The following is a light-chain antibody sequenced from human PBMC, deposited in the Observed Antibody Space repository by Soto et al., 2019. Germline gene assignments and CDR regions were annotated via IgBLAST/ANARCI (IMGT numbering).Light chain of an antibody. Sequence: QSALTQPASVSGSPGQSITISCTGTSSDVGAYNSVSWYQQHPGKAPKLMIYEGVKRPSGVSDRFSGSTSGVTASLTISGLQAEDEAEYYCCSYVGATTYVFGSGTKVTVL. V-gene: IGLV2-23*01. CDR1: SSDVGAYNS. CDR3: CSYVGATTYV. J-gene: IGLJ1*01. CDR2: EGV.